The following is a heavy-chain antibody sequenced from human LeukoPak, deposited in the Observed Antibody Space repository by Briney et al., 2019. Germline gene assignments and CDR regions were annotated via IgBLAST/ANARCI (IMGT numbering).Heavy chain of an antibody. D-gene: IGHD3-22*01. Sequence: GGSLRFSCAASGFTFSSYAMSWVRQAPGKGLEWVSAISGSGGSTYYADSVKGRFTISRDNSKNTLYLQMNSLRAEDTAVYYCAKSDSSGYYGYYYGMDVWGQGTTVTVSS. CDR1: GFTFSSYA. CDR2: ISGSGGST. CDR3: AKSDSSGYYGYYYGMDV. V-gene: IGHV3-23*01. J-gene: IGHJ6*02.